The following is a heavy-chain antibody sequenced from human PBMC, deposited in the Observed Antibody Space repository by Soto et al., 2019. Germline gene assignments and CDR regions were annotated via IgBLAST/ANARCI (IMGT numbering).Heavy chain of an antibody. J-gene: IGHJ4*02. CDR3: AGGGAGSGPFTWELPDH. Sequence: QMQLVQSGAEVKKTGSSVTVSCKALGNTFTYRYLHWVRQAPEQALEWMGWITPFSGDVHYAQKFQERVTTTRDRSINTAYMQMSSLRSEDTAMYFCAGGGAGSGPFTWELPDHWGQGTLVTVSS. D-gene: IGHD1-26*01. CDR1: GNTFTYRY. V-gene: IGHV1-45*02. CDR2: ITPFSGDV.